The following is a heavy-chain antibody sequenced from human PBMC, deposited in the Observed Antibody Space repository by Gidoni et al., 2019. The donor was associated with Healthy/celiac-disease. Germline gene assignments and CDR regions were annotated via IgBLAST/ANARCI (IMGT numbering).Heavy chain of an antibody. CDR1: GGSFSGYY. J-gene: IGHJ4*02. CDR3: ARDEGGSYRYRRRLDY. D-gene: IGHD3-16*02. CDR2: INHSGST. V-gene: IGHV4-34*01. Sequence: QVQLQQWGAGLLKPSETLSLTCAVYGGSFSGYYWSWIRQPPGKGLEWIGEINHSGSTNYNPSLKSRVTISVDTSKNQFSLKLSSVTAADTAVYYCARDEGGSYRYRRRLDYWGQGTLVTVSS.